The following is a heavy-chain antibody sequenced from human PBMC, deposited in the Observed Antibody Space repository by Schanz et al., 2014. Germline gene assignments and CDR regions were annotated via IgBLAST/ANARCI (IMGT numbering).Heavy chain of an antibody. J-gene: IGHJ6*02. D-gene: IGHD2-15*01. Sequence: VQLVESGGGLVQPGGSLRLSCSASGFTFSSYSMYWVRQAPGKGLEYVSVISSNGGSTDFADSVKGRFTISRDNSKNTLYLQMNSLRAEDTAMYYCAGAAYCRGAGCALYYALDVWGQGTTVTVSS. CDR3: AGAAYCRGAGCALYYALDV. CDR1: GFTFSSYS. CDR2: ISSNGGST. V-gene: IGHV3-64*04.